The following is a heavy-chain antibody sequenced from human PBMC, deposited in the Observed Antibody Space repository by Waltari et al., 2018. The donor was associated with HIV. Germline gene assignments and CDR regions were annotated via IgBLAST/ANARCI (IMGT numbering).Heavy chain of an antibody. D-gene: IGHD2-8*01. Sequence: EVQLVESGGGLVKPGGSLRLSCAASGFTFSSYSMNWVRQAPGKGLEWFSSISISSRYIYYADSLKGRFTISRDNAKNSLYLQMNSLRAEDTAVYYCAREGFCSNGVCSHYYGMDVWGQGTTVTVSS. CDR3: AREGFCSNGVCSHYYGMDV. CDR1: GFTFSSYS. J-gene: IGHJ6*02. V-gene: IGHV3-21*01. CDR2: ISISSRYI.